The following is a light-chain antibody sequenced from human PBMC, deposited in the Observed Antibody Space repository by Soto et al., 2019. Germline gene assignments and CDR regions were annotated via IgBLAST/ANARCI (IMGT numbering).Light chain of an antibody. J-gene: IGKJ1*01. CDR2: GAS. V-gene: IGKV3-20*01. CDR3: QQYGSSPTWT. Sequence: DIVLTQSPGTLSLSPGERATLSCRASQSVSSGYLAWYQQKPGQAPRLLIYGASSRATGIPDRFSGSGSGTDFTLTISRLEPEDVAVYYCQQYGSSPTWTFGQGTKVEIK. CDR1: QSVSSGY.